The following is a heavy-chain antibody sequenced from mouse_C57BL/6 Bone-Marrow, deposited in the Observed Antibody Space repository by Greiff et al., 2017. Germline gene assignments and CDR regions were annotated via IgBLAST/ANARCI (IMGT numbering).Heavy chain of an antibody. CDR2: IDPENGDT. Sequence: EVQLQQSGAELVRPGASVKLSCTASGFNIKDDYMHWVKQRPEQGLEWIGWIDPENGDTEYASKFQGKATITADTSSNTAYLQLSSLTSEDTAVDYCTTDYDGSYYAMDYWGQGTSVTVSS. V-gene: IGHV14-4*01. D-gene: IGHD2-4*01. CDR1: GFNIKDDY. J-gene: IGHJ4*01. CDR3: TTDYDGSYYAMDY.